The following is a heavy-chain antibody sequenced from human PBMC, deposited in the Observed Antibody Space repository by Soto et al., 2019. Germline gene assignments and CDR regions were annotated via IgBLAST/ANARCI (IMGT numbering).Heavy chain of an antibody. CDR3: ATFYDSSGYYPLFDY. Sequence: PGGSLRLSCAASGVTFSSYAMSWVRQAPGKGLEWVSAISGSGGSTYYADSVKGRFTISRDNSKNTLYLQMNSLRAEDTAVYYCATFYDSSGYYPLFDYWGQGTLVTVSS. J-gene: IGHJ4*02. CDR2: ISGSGGST. V-gene: IGHV3-23*01. CDR1: GVTFSSYA. D-gene: IGHD3-22*01.